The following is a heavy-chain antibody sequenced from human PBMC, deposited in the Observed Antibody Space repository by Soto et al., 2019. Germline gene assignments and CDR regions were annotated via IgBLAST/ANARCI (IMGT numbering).Heavy chain of an antibody. J-gene: IGHJ4*02. Sequence: LRLSCAASGFTFSSYSMNWVRQAPGKGLEWVSYISSSSSTIYYADSVKGRFTISRDNAKNSLYLQMNSLRAEDTAVYYCARDYYDSSGYLAPLDYWGQGTLVTVSS. CDR2: ISSSSSTI. CDR3: ARDYYDSSGYLAPLDY. V-gene: IGHV3-48*04. D-gene: IGHD3-22*01. CDR1: GFTFSSYS.